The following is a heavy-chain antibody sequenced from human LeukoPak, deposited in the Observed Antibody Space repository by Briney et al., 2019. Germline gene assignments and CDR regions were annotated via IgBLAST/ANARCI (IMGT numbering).Heavy chain of an antibody. D-gene: IGHD6-19*01. CDR2: ISSSGSTI. V-gene: IGHV3-11*04. CDR1: GFTFSVYY. J-gene: IGHJ4*02. Sequence: SGGSLRLSCAASGFTFSVYYMSWIRQAPGKGLEWVSYISSSGSTIYYADSVKGRFTISRDNANNSLYLQMNSLRAEDTAVYYCARDFRGWLIDYWGQGTLVTVSS. CDR3: ARDFRGWLIDY.